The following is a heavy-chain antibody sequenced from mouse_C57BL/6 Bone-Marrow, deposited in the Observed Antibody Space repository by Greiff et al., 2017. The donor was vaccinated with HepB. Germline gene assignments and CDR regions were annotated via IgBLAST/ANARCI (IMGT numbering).Heavy chain of an antibody. J-gene: IGHJ4*01. D-gene: IGHD1-1*01. V-gene: IGHV5-4*01. Sequence: EVKVVESGGGLVKPGGSLKLSCAASGFTFSSYAMSWVRQTPEKRLEWVATISDGGSYTYYPDNVKGRFTISRDNAKNNLYLQMSHLKSEDTAMYYCARDRYGSSYAMDYWGQGTSVTVPS. CDR2: ISDGGSYT. CDR1: GFTFSSYA. CDR3: ARDRYGSSYAMDY.